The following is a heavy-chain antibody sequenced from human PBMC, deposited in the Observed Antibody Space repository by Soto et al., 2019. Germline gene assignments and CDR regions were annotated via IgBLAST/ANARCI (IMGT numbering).Heavy chain of an antibody. Sequence: QVQLVESGGGVVQPGRSLRLSCAASGFTFSSYAMHWVRQAPGKGLEWVAVISYDGSNKYYADSVKGRFTISRDNSKNTLYLQMNSLRAEDTAVYYCAKDQYYDSSGSLDYWGQGTLVTVSS. J-gene: IGHJ4*02. CDR3: AKDQYYDSSGSLDY. CDR2: ISYDGSNK. D-gene: IGHD3-22*01. CDR1: GFTFSSYA. V-gene: IGHV3-30*04.